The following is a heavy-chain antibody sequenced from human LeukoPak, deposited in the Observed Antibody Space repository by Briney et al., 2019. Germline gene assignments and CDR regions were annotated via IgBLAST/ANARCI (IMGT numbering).Heavy chain of an antibody. J-gene: IGHJ4*02. Sequence: GGSLRLSCAVSGITLSNYGMSWVRQAPGKGLEWVAGISDSGGSTNYADSVKGRFTISRDNAKNTLYLQMSSLRAEDTAVYFCAKRGVVIRVILVGFHKQAYYFDSWGQGALVTVSS. V-gene: IGHV3-23*01. CDR3: AKRGVVIRVILVGFHKQAYYFDS. CDR1: GITLSNYG. CDR2: ISDSGGST. D-gene: IGHD3-10*01.